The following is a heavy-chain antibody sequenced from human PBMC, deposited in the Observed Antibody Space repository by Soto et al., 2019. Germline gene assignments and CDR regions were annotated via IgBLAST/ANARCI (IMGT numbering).Heavy chain of an antibody. CDR1: GFTFSDYY. Sequence: GGSLRLSCAASGFTFSDYYMSWIRQAPGKGLEYISYISSSSGSTNYADSVKGRFTISRDNAKNSLYLQMSSLRAEDTAVYYCARDREPSVYHGMAVWGQGTTVTVSS. CDR3: ARDREPSVYHGMAV. CDR2: ISSSSGST. V-gene: IGHV3-11*06. J-gene: IGHJ6*02.